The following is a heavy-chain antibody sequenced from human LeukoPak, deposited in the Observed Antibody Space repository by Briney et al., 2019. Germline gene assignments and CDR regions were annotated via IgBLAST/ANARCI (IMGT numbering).Heavy chain of an antibody. D-gene: IGHD3-9*01. V-gene: IGHV5-51*01. CDR2: IYPGDSDT. Sequence: RGESLEISCKGSGYSFTSYWIGWVRQMPGKGLEWMGIIYPGDSDTRYSPSFQGQVTISADKSISTAYLQWSSLKASDTAMYYCARSGSALRYFDWLGYYMDVWGKGTTVTVSS. CDR3: ARSGSALRYFDWLGYYMDV. CDR1: GYSFTSYW. J-gene: IGHJ6*03.